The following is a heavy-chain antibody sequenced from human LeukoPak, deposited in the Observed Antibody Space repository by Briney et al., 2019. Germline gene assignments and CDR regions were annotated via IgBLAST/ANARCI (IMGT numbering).Heavy chain of an antibody. CDR1: GLTFSIHW. CDR2: INQDGSDK. D-gene: IGHD3-9*01. J-gene: IGHJ4*02. V-gene: IGHV3-7*01. CDR3: ARETAYYDILTGYYPTRHFDY. Sequence: QPGGSLRLSCAASGLTFSIHWMNWVRQAPGKGLECVANINQDGSDKYYVDSVKGRFTISRDNTKNSLYLQMNSLRAEDTAVYYCARETAYYDILTGYYPTRHFDYWGQGTLVTVSS.